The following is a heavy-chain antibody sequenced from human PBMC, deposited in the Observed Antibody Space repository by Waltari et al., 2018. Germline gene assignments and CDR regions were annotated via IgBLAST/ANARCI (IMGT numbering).Heavy chain of an antibody. Sequence: QVQLQESGPGLVKPSETLSLTCTVSGGSISSYYWSWIRPPPGKGLEWIGYIYYSGSTNYNPSLKSRVTISVDTSKNQFSLKLSSVTAADTAVYYCARFRRARVSTYYYMDVWGKGTTVTVSS. CDR1: GGSISSYY. J-gene: IGHJ6*03. CDR2: IYYSGST. CDR3: ARFRRARVSTYYYMDV. D-gene: IGHD6-6*01. V-gene: IGHV4-59*01.